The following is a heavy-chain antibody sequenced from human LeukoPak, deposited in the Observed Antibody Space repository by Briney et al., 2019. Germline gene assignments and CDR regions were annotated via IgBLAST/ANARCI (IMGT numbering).Heavy chain of an antibody. Sequence: GASVKVSCRVSGYILADVYIHWVRQAPGPGLEWMGGLDPGHGEKLYAQKFQGRVSMTEDTSTDTAFMELSSLRSEDTAIYYCATYYGGDTAFDYWGQGTLVTVSS. CDR1: GYILADVY. CDR3: ATYYGGDTAFDY. D-gene: IGHD3-22*01. V-gene: IGHV1-24*01. J-gene: IGHJ4*02. CDR2: LDPGHGEK.